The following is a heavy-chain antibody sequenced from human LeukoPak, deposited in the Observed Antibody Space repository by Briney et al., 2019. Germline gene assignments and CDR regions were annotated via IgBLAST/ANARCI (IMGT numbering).Heavy chain of an antibody. Sequence: ASVNVSCKASGYTFTSYDINWVRQAPGQGLEWMGWMNPNSGNTGYAQKFQGRVTITRNTSISTAYMELSSLRSEDTAVYYCATSAYTTLDYWGQGTLITVSS. J-gene: IGHJ4*02. CDR3: ATSAYTTLDY. CDR1: GYTFTSYD. V-gene: IGHV1-8*03. CDR2: MNPNSGNT. D-gene: IGHD3-16*01.